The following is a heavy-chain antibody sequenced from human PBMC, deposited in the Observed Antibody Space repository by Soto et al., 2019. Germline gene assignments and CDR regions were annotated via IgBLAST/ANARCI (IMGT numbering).Heavy chain of an antibody. Sequence: ASVQVSCKASDYTITSYGISRVRRAPGQGHERMGWISAYNGNTNYAQKLQGRVTMTTDTSTSTAYMELRSLRSDDTAVYYCARDSLEHVTIFGVVTPRQIDYWGQGILVTVS. V-gene: IGHV1-18*01. CDR1: DYTITSYG. D-gene: IGHD3-3*01. CDR3: ARDSLEHVTIFGVVTPRQIDY. J-gene: IGHJ4*02. CDR2: ISAYNGNT.